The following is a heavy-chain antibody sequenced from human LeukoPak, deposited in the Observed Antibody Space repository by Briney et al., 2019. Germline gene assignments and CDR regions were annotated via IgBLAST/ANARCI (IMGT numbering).Heavy chain of an antibody. D-gene: IGHD6-13*01. CDR3: ARDRLQSSSSWYGDFDY. CDR1: GFTFSDYY. V-gene: IGHV3-11*01. CDR2: ISSSGSTI. J-gene: IGHJ4*02. Sequence: GSLRLSCAASGFTFSDYYMSWIRQAPGKGLEWVSYISSSGSTIYYADSVKGRFTISRDNAKNSLYLRMNSLRAEDTAVYYCARDRLQSSSSWYGDFDYWGQGTLVTVSS.